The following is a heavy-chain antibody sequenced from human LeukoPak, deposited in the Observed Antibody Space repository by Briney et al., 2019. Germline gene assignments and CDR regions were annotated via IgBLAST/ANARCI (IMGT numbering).Heavy chain of an antibody. V-gene: IGHV5-51*01. D-gene: IGHD2-2*01. J-gene: IGHJ4*02. CDR2: IYPGDSDT. CDR3: ARRHGSSTSCYDY. Sequence: GESLQISCEGSGYRFSNYWIGWVRQMPGKGLEWMGIIYPGDSDTRYSPSFQGQVTISADKSISTAYLQWSSLKASDTAMYYCARRHGSSTSCYDYWGQGTLVTISS. CDR1: GYRFSNYW.